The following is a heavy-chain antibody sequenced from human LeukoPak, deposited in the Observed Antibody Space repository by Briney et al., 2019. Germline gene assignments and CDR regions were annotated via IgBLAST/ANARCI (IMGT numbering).Heavy chain of an antibody. CDR1: GGSISSYY. V-gene: IGHV4-59*08. CDR3: ARHSSDYDFWSGYPYYFDY. CDR2: IYYSGST. D-gene: IGHD3-3*01. Sequence: SETLSLTCTVSGGSISSYYWSWVRQPPGKGLEWIGYIYYSGSTNYNPSLKSRVTISVDTSKNQFSLKLSSVTAADTAVYYCARHSSDYDFWSGYPYYFDYWGQGTLVTVSS. J-gene: IGHJ4*02.